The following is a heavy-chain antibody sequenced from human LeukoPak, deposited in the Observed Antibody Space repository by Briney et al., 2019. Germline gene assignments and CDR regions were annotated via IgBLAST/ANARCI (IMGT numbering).Heavy chain of an antibody. D-gene: IGHD4-23*01. V-gene: IGHV3-33*01. Sequence: PGGPRRLPWAASGFGLSNNGMHGVGQAQGRGREWVAVIWYDGSNKYYADSVKGRFTISRDNSKNTVYLQMNSLRAEDTAVYYCARDHVPTVVIDWGQGTLVTVSS. CDR1: GFGLSNNG. J-gene: IGHJ4*02. CDR2: IWYDGSNK. CDR3: ARDHVPTVVID.